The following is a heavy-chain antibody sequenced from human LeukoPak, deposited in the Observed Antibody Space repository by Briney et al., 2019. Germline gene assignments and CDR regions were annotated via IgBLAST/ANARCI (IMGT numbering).Heavy chain of an antibody. CDR1: GFTFSSYG. CDR2: ISYDGSNK. J-gene: IGHJ4*02. CDR3: AKEGDPLSPDTSCLSY. D-gene: IGHD2-2*01. V-gene: IGHV3-30*18. Sequence: PGGSLRLSCAASGFTFSSYGMHWVRQAPGKGLEWVAVISYDGSNKYYADSVKGRFTISRDNSKNTLYLQMNSLRAEDTAVYYCAKEGDPLSPDTSCLSYWGQGTLVTVSS.